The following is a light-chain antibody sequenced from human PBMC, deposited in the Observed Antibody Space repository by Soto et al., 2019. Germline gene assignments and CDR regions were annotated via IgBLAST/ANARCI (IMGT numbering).Light chain of an antibody. CDR2: HAS. V-gene: IGKV3-11*01. CDR1: QSVSSY. J-gene: IGKJ5*01. Sequence: EIVLTQSPATLSLSLGERATLSCRASQSVSSYLAWYQQKPGQSPRLLIYHASSRATGIPDRFSGSGSGTDFSLTISRLEPEDFAVYYCQQYVSPPLTFGPGTRLEIK. CDR3: QQYVSPPLT.